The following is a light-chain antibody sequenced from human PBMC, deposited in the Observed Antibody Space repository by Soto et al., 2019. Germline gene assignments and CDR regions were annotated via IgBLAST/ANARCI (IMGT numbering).Light chain of an antibody. Sequence: EIVLTQSPATLSLSPGERATLSCRASQTIDNTLAWYQRKPGQAPRLLIYDASTRATGVPARFSGSGSGTDFTLTISSLEPEDFAVYYCQQRSNWPGITFGQGTRLEIK. CDR3: QQRSNWPGIT. J-gene: IGKJ5*01. CDR1: QTIDNT. CDR2: DAS. V-gene: IGKV3-11*01.